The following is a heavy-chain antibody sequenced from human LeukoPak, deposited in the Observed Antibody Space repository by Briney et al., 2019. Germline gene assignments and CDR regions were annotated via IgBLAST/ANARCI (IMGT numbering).Heavy chain of an antibody. J-gene: IGHJ4*02. CDR2: IWYDGSNK. CDR3: AKEGRGGNTSPFDY. Sequence: PGRSLRLSCAASGFTFSSYGMHWVRQAPGKGLEWVAVIWYDGSNKYYADSVKGRFTISRDNSKNTLYLQMSSLRAEDTAVYYCAKEGRGGNTSPFDYWGQGTLVTVSS. D-gene: IGHD4-23*01. V-gene: IGHV3-33*06. CDR1: GFTFSSYG.